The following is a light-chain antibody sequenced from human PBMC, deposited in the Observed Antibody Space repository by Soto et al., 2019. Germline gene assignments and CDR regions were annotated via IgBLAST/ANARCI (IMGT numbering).Light chain of an antibody. J-gene: IGKJ2*01. CDR3: LQHNSYPYT. CDR1: QSVSRY. Sequence: EIVLIQSPATLSFSPGERATLSCRASQSVSRYLAWYQQKPCQAPRLLIYDASTRATGIPARFSGSGSGTDFTLTISSLEPEDFATYYCLQHNSYPYTFGQGTKLEIK. CDR2: DAS. V-gene: IGKV3-11*01.